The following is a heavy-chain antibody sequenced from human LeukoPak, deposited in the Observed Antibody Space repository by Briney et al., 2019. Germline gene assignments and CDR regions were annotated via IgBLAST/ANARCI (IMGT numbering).Heavy chain of an antibody. V-gene: IGHV3-30-3*02. CDR3: AKVGSSWQIDY. CDR2: ISYDGSNK. D-gene: IGHD6-13*01. Sequence: GGSLRLSCAASGFTFSSYAMHWVRQAPGKGLEWVAVISYDGSNKYYADSVKGRFTISRDNSKNTLYLQMNSLRAEDTAVYYCAKVGSSWQIDYWGQGTLVTVSS. J-gene: IGHJ4*02. CDR1: GFTFSSYA.